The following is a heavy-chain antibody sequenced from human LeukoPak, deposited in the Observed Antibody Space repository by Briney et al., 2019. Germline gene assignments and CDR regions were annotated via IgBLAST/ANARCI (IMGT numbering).Heavy chain of an antibody. CDR3: ASNVRDWYYYDSSGPAGFDY. J-gene: IGHJ4*02. V-gene: IGHV4-39*01. Sequence: SETLSLTCTVSGGSISSSSYYWGWIRQPPGKGLEWIGSIYYSGSTYYNPSLKSRVTISVNTSKNQFSLKLSSVTAADTAVYYCASNVRDWYYYDSSGPAGFDYWGQGTLVTVSS. CDR1: GGSISSSSYY. D-gene: IGHD3-22*01. CDR2: IYYSGST.